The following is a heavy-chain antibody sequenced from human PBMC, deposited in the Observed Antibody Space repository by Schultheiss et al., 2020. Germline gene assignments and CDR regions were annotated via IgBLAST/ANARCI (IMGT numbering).Heavy chain of an antibody. CDR3: TTGVGTYYYDNSGYSP. CDR1: GFTFDDYA. J-gene: IGHJ5*02. D-gene: IGHD3-22*01. CDR2: ISWNSGSI. Sequence: GGSLRLSCAASGFTFDDYAMHWVRQAPGKGLEWVSGISWNSGSIGYADSVKGRFTISRDNAKNSLYLQMNSLKTDDTALYYCTTGVGTYYYDNSGYSPWGQGTLVTVSS. V-gene: IGHV3-9*01.